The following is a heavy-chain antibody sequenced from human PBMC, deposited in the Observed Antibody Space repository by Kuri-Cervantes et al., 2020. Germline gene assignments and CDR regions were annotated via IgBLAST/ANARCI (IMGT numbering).Heavy chain of an antibody. CDR2: INHSGST. CDR1: GDSISSSSYY. J-gene: IGHJ3*02. CDR3: ASPQLLSSTEAFDI. D-gene: IGHD2-2*01. V-gene: IGHV4-39*07. Sequence: SETLSLTCIVSGDSISSSSYYWAWIRQPPGKGLEWIGEINHSGSTYYNPSLKSRVTISVDTSKNQFSLKLSSVTAADTAVYYCASPQLLSSTEAFDIWGQGTMVTVSS.